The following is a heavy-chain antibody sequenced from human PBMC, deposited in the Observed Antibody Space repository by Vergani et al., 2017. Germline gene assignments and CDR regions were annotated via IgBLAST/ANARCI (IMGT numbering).Heavy chain of an antibody. V-gene: IGHV3-33*01. CDR3: VREGSYCGSTTCRNPSYVYYYHMVV. Sequence: QVQLVESGGGVVQPGRSLRLSCTSSGFTFSTYAMHWVRQAPGKGLEWVAIIYYDGSKKYYADSVKGRFTISRDNSRNTLDLLMSSLRAEDTAIYYCVREGSYCGSTTCRNPSYVYYYHMVVWGEGTTVTVSS. CDR1: GFTFSTYA. J-gene: IGHJ6*03. D-gene: IGHD2-21*01. CDR2: IYYDGSKK.